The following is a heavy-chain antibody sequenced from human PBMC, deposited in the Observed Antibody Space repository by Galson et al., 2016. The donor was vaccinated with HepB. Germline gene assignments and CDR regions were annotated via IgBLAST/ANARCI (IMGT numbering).Heavy chain of an antibody. CDR2: IRKDGNEK. Sequence: SLRLSCAASGFTFSDYWMNWVRQAPGKGLEWVANIRKDGNEKRYVDSVKGRFTISRDIAKNSLHLQMDSLRVEDTAVYYCARGPNYGARGDYLDFWGQGILVTVSS. D-gene: IGHD4/OR15-4a*01. CDR3: ARGPNYGARGDYLDF. J-gene: IGHJ4*02. V-gene: IGHV3-7*03. CDR1: GFTFSDYW.